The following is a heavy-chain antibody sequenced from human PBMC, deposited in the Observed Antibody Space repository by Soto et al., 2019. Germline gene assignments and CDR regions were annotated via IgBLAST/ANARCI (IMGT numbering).Heavy chain of an antibody. V-gene: IGHV1-69*13. CDR3: ARDLLLPETTNYGMDV. CDR1: GGTFSSYA. Sequence: SVKVSCKASGGTFSSYAISWVRQAPGQGLEWMGGIIPIFGTANYAQKFQGRVTITADESTSTAYMELSSLRSEDTAVYYCARDLLLPETTNYGMDVWGQGTTVTVSS. D-gene: IGHD1-7*01. J-gene: IGHJ6*02. CDR2: IIPIFGTA.